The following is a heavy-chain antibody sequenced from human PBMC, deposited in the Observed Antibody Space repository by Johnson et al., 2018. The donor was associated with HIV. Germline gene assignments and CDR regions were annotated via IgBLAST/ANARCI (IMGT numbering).Heavy chain of an antibody. CDR2: IWYDGSQK. J-gene: IGHJ3*02. V-gene: IGHV3-33*08. CDR1: GFSFSPYA. CDR3: ARDPSRSPGAFDI. Sequence: QVQLVESGGGVVQPGRSLRLSCAASGFSFSPYALHWVRQTPGKGLEWVAVIWYDGSQKYYTDSVKGRFTISRDNSKNTLYLQMNSLRAEDTAVYYCARDPSRSPGAFDIWGQGTMVTVSS.